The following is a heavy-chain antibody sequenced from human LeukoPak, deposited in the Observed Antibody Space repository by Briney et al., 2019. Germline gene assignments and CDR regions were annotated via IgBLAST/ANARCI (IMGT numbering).Heavy chain of an antibody. CDR3: AAREGYSLTWFDP. J-gene: IGHJ5*02. CDR1: GYTLTELS. V-gene: IGHV1-24*01. Sequence: ASVKVSCKVSGYTLTELSIHWVRQAPGKGLEWMGGFDPKDGKTTYEQKFQGRVRMTEDTSTDTAYMELISLRFEDTAVYFCAAREGYSLTWFDPWGQGTLVTVSS. CDR2: FDPKDGKT. D-gene: IGHD5-24*01.